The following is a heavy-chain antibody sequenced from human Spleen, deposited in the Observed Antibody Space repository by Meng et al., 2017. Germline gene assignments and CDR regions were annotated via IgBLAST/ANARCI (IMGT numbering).Heavy chain of an antibody. D-gene: IGHD6-13*01. CDR1: GFTFSSYA. Sequence: GESLKISCAASGFTFSSYAMHWVRQAPGKGLKWVAVISYDGSNKYYADSVKGRFTISRDNSKNTLYLQMNSLRAEDTAVYYCARESGTAAGMGVFDYWGQGTLVTVSS. V-gene: IGHV3-30*01. CDR2: ISYDGSNK. J-gene: IGHJ4*02. CDR3: ARESGTAAGMGVFDY.